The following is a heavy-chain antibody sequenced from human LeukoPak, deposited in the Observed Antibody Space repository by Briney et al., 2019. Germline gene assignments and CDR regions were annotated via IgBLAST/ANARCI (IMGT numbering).Heavy chain of an antibody. Sequence: HPGGSLRLSCAASGFTFSSYAMHWVRQAPGKGLEWVAVISYDGSNKYYADSVKGRFTISRGNSKNTLYLQMNSLRAEDTAVYYCARQSSGWLDFDYWGQGTLVTVSS. V-gene: IGHV3-30-3*01. CDR3: ARQSSGWLDFDY. CDR2: ISYDGSNK. J-gene: IGHJ4*02. D-gene: IGHD6-19*01. CDR1: GFTFSSYA.